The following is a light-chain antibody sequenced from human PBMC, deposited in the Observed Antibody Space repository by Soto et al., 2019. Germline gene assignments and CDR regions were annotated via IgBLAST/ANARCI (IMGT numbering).Light chain of an antibody. CDR1: QSVSTY. CDR3: HQYDSDRT. Sequence: DIQTTQSPSSLSASVGDRVTITCRTSQSVSTYLNWYQKKLGKAPNLLIYAASTLRSGVPSRFSGSGSGTDFTLTISSLQPDDFATYYCHQYDSDRTFGQGTKVDI. V-gene: IGKV1-39*01. J-gene: IGKJ1*01. CDR2: AAS.